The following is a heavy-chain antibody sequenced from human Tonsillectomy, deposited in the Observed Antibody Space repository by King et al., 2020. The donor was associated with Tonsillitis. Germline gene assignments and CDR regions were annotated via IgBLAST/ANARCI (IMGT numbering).Heavy chain of an antibody. D-gene: IGHD3-22*01. CDR2: IKQDGSEK. Sequence: VQLVESGGGLVQPGGSLRLSCAASGFTFSSYWMSWVRQAPGKGLEWVANIKQDGSEKYYVDSVKGRFTISRDNAKNSLYLQMNSLRAEDTAVHYCARGTPYYYDSSGYFFYYYYGMDVWGQGTTVTVSS. CDR3: ARGTPYYYDSSGYFFYYYYGMDV. CDR1: GFTFSSYW. J-gene: IGHJ6*02. V-gene: IGHV3-7*01.